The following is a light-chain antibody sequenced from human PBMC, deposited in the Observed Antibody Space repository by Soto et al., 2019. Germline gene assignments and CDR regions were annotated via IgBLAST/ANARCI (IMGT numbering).Light chain of an antibody. CDR3: QQANSFPALT. Sequence: DIQMTQSPSSVSASVGDRVTITCRASQGISSWLAWHQQKPGKAPKLLIYAASSLQSGVPSRFSSSGSGTDFTLTISSLQPEDFATYYCQQANSFPALTFGGGTKVEIK. V-gene: IGKV1-12*01. CDR2: AAS. J-gene: IGKJ4*01. CDR1: QGISSW.